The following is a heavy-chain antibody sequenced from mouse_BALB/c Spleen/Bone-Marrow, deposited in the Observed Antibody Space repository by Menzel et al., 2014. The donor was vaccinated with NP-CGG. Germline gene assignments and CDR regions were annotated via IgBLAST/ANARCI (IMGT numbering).Heavy chain of an antibody. CDR3: ARLTPDYAMDY. CDR2: ISSGGSNT. J-gene: IGHJ4*01. D-gene: IGHD1-3*01. V-gene: IGHV5-6*01. Sequence: DVHLVESGGDLVKPGGSLKLSCAASGFTFSNYGMSWVRQTPDKRLEWVATISSGGSNTYFPDSVKGRFTISRDNAKNTLYLQMNSLKSEDAAMYYCARLTPDYAMDYWGQGTSVTVSS. CDR1: GFTFSNYG.